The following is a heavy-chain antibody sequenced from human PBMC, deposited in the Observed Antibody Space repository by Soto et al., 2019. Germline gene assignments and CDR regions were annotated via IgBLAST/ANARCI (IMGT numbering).Heavy chain of an antibody. CDR1: GGSISSYY. CDR2: IYYSGST. D-gene: IGHD2-15*01. Sequence: SETLSLTCTVSGGSISSYYWSWIRQPPGKGLEWIGYIYYSGSTNYNPSLKSRVTISVDTSKNQFSLKLSSVTAADTAVYYCARHSSYCSGGSCYSSQRFQLGSYDYWGQGTLVTVSS. CDR3: ARHSSYCSGGSCYSSQRFQLGSYDY. V-gene: IGHV4-59*08. J-gene: IGHJ4*02.